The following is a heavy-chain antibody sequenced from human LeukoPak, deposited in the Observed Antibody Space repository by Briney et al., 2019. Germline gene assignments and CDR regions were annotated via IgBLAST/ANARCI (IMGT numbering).Heavy chain of an antibody. D-gene: IGHD1-26*01. V-gene: IGHV4-61*02. CDR3: ARDRYKWELSD. J-gene: IGHJ4*02. Sequence: SETLSLTCTVSGGSISSGSYYWSWIRQPAGKGLEWIGRIYTSGSTNYNPSLKSRVTISVDTSKNQFSLKLSSVTAADTAVYYCARDRYKWELSDWGRGTLVTVSS. CDR2: IYTSGST. CDR1: GGSISSGSYY.